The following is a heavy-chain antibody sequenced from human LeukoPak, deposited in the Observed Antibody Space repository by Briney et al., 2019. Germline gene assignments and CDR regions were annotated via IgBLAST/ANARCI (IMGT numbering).Heavy chain of an antibody. J-gene: IGHJ4*02. D-gene: IGHD3-3*01. V-gene: IGHV4-34*01. CDR2: INHSGST. Sequence: SETLSLTCAVYGGSFSGYYWSWIRQPPGKGLEWIGEINHSGSTNYNPSLKSRVTISVDTSKNQFSLKLSSVTAADTAVYCCARGGSYYDFWSGYLSDDYWGQGTLVTASS. CDR1: GGSFSGYY. CDR3: ARGGSYYDFWSGYLSDDY.